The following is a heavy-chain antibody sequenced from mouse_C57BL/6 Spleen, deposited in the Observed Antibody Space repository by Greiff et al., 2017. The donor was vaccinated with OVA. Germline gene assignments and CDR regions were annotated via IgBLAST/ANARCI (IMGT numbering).Heavy chain of an antibody. CDR3: AKGARGAY. CDR2: ISSGSSTI. V-gene: IGHV5-17*01. Sequence: EVQLVESGGGLVKPGGSLKLSCAASGFTFSDYGMHWVRQAPEKGLEWVAYISSGSSTIYYADTVKGRFTISRDNAKNTLFLQMTSLRAEDTAMYYCAKGARGAYWGQGTLVTVSA. J-gene: IGHJ3*01. CDR1: GFTFSDYG.